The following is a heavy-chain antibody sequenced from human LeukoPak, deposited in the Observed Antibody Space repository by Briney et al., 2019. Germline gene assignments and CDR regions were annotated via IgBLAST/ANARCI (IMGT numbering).Heavy chain of an antibody. J-gene: IGHJ5*02. Sequence: GASVKVSCKASGDTFTSYGISWVRQAPGQGLEWMGWISAYNGNTNYAQKLQGRVTMTTDTSTSTAYMELRSLRSDDTAVYYCARDQGIVVVPAAAGLDPWGQGTLVTVSS. V-gene: IGHV1-18*01. D-gene: IGHD2-2*01. CDR3: ARDQGIVVVPAAAGLDP. CDR2: ISAYNGNT. CDR1: GDTFTSYG.